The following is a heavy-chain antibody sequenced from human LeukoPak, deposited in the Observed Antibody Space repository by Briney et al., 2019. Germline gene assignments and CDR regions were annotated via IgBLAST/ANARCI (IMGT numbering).Heavy chain of an antibody. D-gene: IGHD1-26*01. CDR3: ARGPLGDSYGMDV. CDR1: GGSISSYY. J-gene: IGHJ6*02. V-gene: IGHV4-59*01. CDR2: IYYSGST. Sequence: SETLSLTCTVSGGSISSYYWSWIRQPPGKGLEWIGYIYYSGSTNYNPSLKSRVTISVDTSKNQFSLKLSSVTAADTAVYYCARGPLGDSYGMDVWGQGTTVTVSS.